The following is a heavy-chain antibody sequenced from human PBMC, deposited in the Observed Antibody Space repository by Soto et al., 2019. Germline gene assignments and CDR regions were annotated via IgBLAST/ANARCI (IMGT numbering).Heavy chain of an antibody. D-gene: IGHD6-19*01. J-gene: IGHJ4*02. Sequence: EVQLLESGGGLVQPGGSLRLSCAASGFTFSSYAMSWVRQAPGKGLEWVSAISGSGGSTYYADSVKGRLTISRDNSKNPLYLQMNRLSAEDTAVYYCAQAYSPEAVAGDFDYWGQGTLVTVSS. CDR3: AQAYSPEAVAGDFDY. CDR2: ISGSGGST. V-gene: IGHV3-23*01. CDR1: GFTFSSYA.